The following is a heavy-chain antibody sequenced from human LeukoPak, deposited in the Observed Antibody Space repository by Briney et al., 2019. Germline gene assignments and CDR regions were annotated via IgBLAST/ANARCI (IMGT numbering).Heavy chain of an antibody. D-gene: IGHD3-22*01. CDR3: ITFSMIVVVITD. Sequence: GGSLRLSCAASGFTFSNAWMSWVRQAPGKGLEWVGRIKSKTDGGTTDYAAPVKGRFTISRDDSKNTLYLQMNSLKTEDTAVYYCITFSMIVVVITDWGQGALVTVSS. CDR1: GFTFSNAW. CDR2: IKSKTDGGTT. V-gene: IGHV3-15*01. J-gene: IGHJ4*02.